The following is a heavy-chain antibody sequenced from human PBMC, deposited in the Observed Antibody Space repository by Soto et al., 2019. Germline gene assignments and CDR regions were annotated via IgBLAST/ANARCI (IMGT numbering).Heavy chain of an antibody. CDR3: VRGGGDYDFWSGSKYYFDY. Sequence: VQLVESGGGVVQPGRSLRLSCAASGFTFSSYSMNWVRQAPGKGLEWVSSISSSSSYIYYADSVKGRFTISRDNAKNSLYLQMNSLRAEDTAVYYCVRGGGDYDFWSGSKYYFDYWGQGTLVTVSS. CDR2: ISSSSSYI. CDR1: GFTFSSYS. V-gene: IGHV3-21*01. D-gene: IGHD3-3*01. J-gene: IGHJ4*02.